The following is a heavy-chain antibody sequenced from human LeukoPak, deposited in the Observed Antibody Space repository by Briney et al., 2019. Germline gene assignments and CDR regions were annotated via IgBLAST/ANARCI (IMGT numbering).Heavy chain of an antibody. CDR3: AKDPVLLWFGELFPRDWFDP. CDR2: ISSSSSYI. CDR1: GFTFSSYS. J-gene: IGHJ5*02. D-gene: IGHD3-10*01. V-gene: IGHV3-21*04. Sequence: PGGSLRLSCAASGFTFSSYSMNWVRQAPGRGLEWVSSISSSSSYIYYADSVKGRFTISRDNAKNSLYLQMNSLRAEDTAVYYCAKDPVLLWFGELFPRDWFDPWGQGTLVTVSS.